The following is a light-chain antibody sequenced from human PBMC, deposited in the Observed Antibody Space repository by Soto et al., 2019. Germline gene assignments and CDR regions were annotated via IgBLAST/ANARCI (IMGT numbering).Light chain of an antibody. CDR1: SSNIGAGYD. Sequence: QPVLTQPPSVSGAPGQTVTITCAGSSSNIGAGYDVHWYQHLPGTAPKLLIFGNTNRPSGVPARFSGSKSGTSASLAITGLQADDEGDYYCQSYDSSLRAFFGGGTKLTVL. CDR2: GNT. J-gene: IGLJ2*01. CDR3: QSYDSSLRAF. V-gene: IGLV1-40*01.